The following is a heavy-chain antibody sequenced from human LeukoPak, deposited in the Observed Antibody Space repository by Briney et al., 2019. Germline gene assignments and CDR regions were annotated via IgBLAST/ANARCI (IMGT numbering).Heavy chain of an antibody. CDR2: ISGSGGST. V-gene: IGHV3-23*01. CDR1: GFTFSSYA. J-gene: IGHJ4*02. CDR3: AKDTPGSSTSCYSCKNDY. Sequence: GGSLRLSCAASGFTFSSYAMSWVRQAPGKGLEWVSAISGSGGSTYYADSVKGRFTISRDNSKNTLYLQMNSLRAEDTAVYYCAKDTPGSSTSCYSCKNDYWGQGTLVTVSS. D-gene: IGHD2-2*01.